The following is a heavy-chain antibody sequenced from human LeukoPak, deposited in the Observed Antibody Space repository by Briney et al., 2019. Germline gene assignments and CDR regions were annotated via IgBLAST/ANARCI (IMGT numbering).Heavy chain of an antibody. Sequence: ASVKVSCKASGYTFTSYDINWVRQATGQGLEWMGWMNPNRGNTGYAQKFQGRVTITRNTSISTAYMELSSLRSEDTAVYYCARAVANYYYYYMDVWGKGTTVTVSS. J-gene: IGHJ6*03. CDR2: MNPNRGNT. D-gene: IGHD4-23*01. V-gene: IGHV1-8*03. CDR1: GYTFTSYD. CDR3: ARAVANYYYYYMDV.